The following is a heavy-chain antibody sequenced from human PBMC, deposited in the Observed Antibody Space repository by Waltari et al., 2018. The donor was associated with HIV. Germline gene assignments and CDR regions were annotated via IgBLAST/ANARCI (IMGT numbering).Heavy chain of an antibody. CDR3: ARDWVSRRPYGMDV. J-gene: IGHJ6*02. CDR2: IYTSGST. V-gene: IGHV4-4*07. D-gene: IGHD6-13*01. CDR1: GGSISSYY. Sequence: QVQLQESGPGLVKPSETLSLTCTVSGGSISSYYWSWIRQPAGKGLEWIGRIYTSGSTNYNPSLKSRVTMSVDTSKNKFSLKLSSVTAADTAVYYCARDWVSRRPYGMDVWGQGTTVTVSS.